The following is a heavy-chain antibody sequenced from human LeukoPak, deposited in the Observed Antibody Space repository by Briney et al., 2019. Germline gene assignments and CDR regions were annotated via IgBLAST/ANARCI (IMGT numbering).Heavy chain of an antibody. D-gene: IGHD7-27*01. CDR1: GFTFSSYS. J-gene: IGHJ4*02. Sequence: KPGGSLRLSCAASGFTFSSYSMNWVRQAPGKGLEWVSSISSSSSYIYYADSVKGRFTISRDNAENSLYLQMNSLRGEDTAIYYCAKTGDRDYWGRGTLVTVSS. V-gene: IGHV3-21*04. CDR2: ISSSSSYI. CDR3: AKTGDRDY.